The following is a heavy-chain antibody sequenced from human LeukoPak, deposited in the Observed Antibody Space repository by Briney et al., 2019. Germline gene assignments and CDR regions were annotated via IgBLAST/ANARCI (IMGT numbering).Heavy chain of an antibody. CDR2: TIPIFGTA. D-gene: IGHD6-13*01. CDR3: ARGRGAAATYNYYYMDV. J-gene: IGHJ6*03. CDR1: GGTFSSYA. Sequence: ASVKVSCKASGGTFSSYAISWVRQAPGQGLECMGGTIPIFGTANYAQKFQGRVTITTDESTSTAYMELSSLRSEDTAVYYCARGRGAAATYNYYYMDVWGKGTTVTVSS. V-gene: IGHV1-69*05.